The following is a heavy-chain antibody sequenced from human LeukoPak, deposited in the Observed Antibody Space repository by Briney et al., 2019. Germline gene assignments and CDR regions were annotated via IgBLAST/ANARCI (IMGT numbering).Heavy chain of an antibody. J-gene: IGHJ3*02. V-gene: IGHV3-30*03. CDR1: GFTFSSYA. D-gene: IGHD3-16*01. CDR3: ARAPRGGRMGAFDI. CDR2: ISYDGSNK. Sequence: GRSLRLSCAASGFTFSSYAMNWVRQAPGRGLEWVAVISYDGSNKYYVDSVKGRFTISRDNAKNSLYLQMNSLRAEDTAVYYCARAPRGGRMGAFDIWGQGTMVTVSS.